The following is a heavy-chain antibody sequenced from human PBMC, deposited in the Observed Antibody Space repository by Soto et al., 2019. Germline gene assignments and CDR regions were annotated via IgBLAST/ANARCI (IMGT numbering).Heavy chain of an antibody. V-gene: IGHV1-69*12. J-gene: IGHJ3*02. CDR2: IIPIFGTA. Sequence: QVQLVQSGAEVKKPGSSVKVSCKASGGTFSSYAISWVRQAPGQGLEWMGGIIPIFGTANYAQKFQGRVTITADESTSRADMELISVRAEDMSVYYCARAITPYYDGIAFDIWGQGTMVTVSS. CDR3: ARAITPYYDGIAFDI. CDR1: GGTFSSYA. D-gene: IGHD1-26*01.